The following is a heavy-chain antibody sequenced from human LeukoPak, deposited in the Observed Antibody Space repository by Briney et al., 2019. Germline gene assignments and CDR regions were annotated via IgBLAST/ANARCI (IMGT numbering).Heavy chain of an antibody. J-gene: IGHJ3*02. CDR1: GFTVSSNY. D-gene: IGHD6-13*01. V-gene: IGHV3-66*01. Sequence: GGSLRLSCVASGFTVSSNYMSWVRQAPGKGLEWVSVIYSGGSTYYADSVKGRFTISRDNSKNTLYLQMNSLRAEDTAVYYCGTQAWYSSSWYASDDAFDIWGQGTMVTVSS. CDR2: IYSGGST. CDR3: GTQAWYSSSWYASDDAFDI.